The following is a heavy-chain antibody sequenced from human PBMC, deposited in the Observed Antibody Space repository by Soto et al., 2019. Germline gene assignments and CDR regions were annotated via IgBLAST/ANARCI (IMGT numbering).Heavy chain of an antibody. CDR2: ISAYDGKT. Sequence: AAVKVSCKTSGYTFNTYGINWVRQAPGQGLELMGWISAYDGKTTYAEKFQGRVTMTTDTSTSTAYMELRSLRSDDTAIYYCARDPHEFWTSYWFDPWGQGTPVTVSS. J-gene: IGHJ5*02. CDR1: GYTFNTYG. V-gene: IGHV1-18*01. CDR3: ARDPHEFWTSYWFDP. D-gene: IGHD3-3*01.